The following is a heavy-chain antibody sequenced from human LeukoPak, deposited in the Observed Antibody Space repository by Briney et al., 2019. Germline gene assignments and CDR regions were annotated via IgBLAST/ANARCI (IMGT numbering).Heavy chain of an antibody. CDR3: ARQGFGYCSSTSCYPSFDY. CDR1: GYSFTSYW. D-gene: IGHD2-2*01. V-gene: IGHV5-51*01. J-gene: IGHJ4*02. Sequence: GESLKISCKGSGYSFTSYWIGWVRQMPGKGLEGMGIIYPGDSDTRYSPSFQGQVTISADKSISTAYLQWSSLKASDTAMYYCARQGFGYCSSTSCYPSFDYWGQGTLVTVSS. CDR2: IYPGDSDT.